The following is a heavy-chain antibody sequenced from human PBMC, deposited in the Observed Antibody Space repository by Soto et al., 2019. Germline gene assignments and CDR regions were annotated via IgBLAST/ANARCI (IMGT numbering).Heavy chain of an antibody. V-gene: IGHV4-38-2*01. CDR1: GYSISSGYY. CDR3: ARVGPWVPYYYDSSPYTFENWFDP. CDR2: IYHSGST. J-gene: IGHJ5*02. D-gene: IGHD3-22*01. Sequence: SETLSLTCAVSGYSISSGYYWGWLRQPPGKGLEWIGSIYHSGSTYYNPSLNSRVTLSIDMTNNHVSLILNSVTAADTAVYYCARVGPWVPYYYDSSPYTFENWFDPWGQGT.